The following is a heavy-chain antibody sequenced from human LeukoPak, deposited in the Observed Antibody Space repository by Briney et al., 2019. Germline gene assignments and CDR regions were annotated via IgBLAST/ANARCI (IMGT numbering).Heavy chain of an antibody. CDR1: GFSFSDYY. CDR3: AKDRVGYCSSASCPYDY. Sequence: GGSLRLSCAASGFSFSDYYMSWIRQAPGKGLEWVSYISESGYTIYYADSVKGRFAISRDNAKNSLYLQMNSLRAEDTGVYYCAKDRVGYCSSASCPYDYWGQGTLVTVSS. D-gene: IGHD2-2*03. J-gene: IGHJ4*02. V-gene: IGHV3-11*04. CDR2: ISESGYTI.